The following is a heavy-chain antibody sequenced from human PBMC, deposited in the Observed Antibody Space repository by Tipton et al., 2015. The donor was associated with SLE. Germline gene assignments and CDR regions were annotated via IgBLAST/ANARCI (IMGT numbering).Heavy chain of an antibody. Sequence: TLSLTCAVSGYSIRSGYYWGWIRQPPGKGLEWIGSVYHGGSTYYNPSLRSRVTLSVDTSKNHFSLKLSSVTAADTAVYYCARAGYSDVGGYCGPTDYWGQGTMVTVSS. CDR3: ARAGYSDVGGYCGPTDY. CDR1: GYSIRSGYY. J-gene: IGHJ3*01. CDR2: VYHGGST. V-gene: IGHV4-38-2*01. D-gene: IGHD3-22*01.